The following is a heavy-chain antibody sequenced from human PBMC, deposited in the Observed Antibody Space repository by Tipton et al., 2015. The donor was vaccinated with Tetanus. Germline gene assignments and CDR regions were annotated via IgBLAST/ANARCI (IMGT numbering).Heavy chain of an antibody. CDR2: ISGSGGST. V-gene: IGHV3-23*01. J-gene: IGHJ6*02. CDR3: AKDPAPDPIIYGMDV. CDR1: GFTFSSYA. Sequence: SLRLSCAASGFTFSSYAMSWVRQAPGKGLEWVSAISGSGGSTYYADSVKGRFTISRDNSKNTLYLQMNSLRAEDTAVYYCAKDPAPDPIIYGMDVWGQGTTVTVSS.